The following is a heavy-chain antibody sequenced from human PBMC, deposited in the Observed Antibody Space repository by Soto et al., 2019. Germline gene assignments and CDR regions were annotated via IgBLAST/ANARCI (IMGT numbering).Heavy chain of an antibody. CDR1: GYTFTSYA. CDR3: ARRSYYYDSSGYYPFDY. V-gene: IGHV1-3*01. Sequence: ASLKVSCKASGYTFTSYAMHWVRQAPGQRLEWMGWINAGNGNTKYSQKFQGRVTITRDTSASTAYMELSSLRSEDTAVYYCARRSYYYDSSGYYPFDYWGQGXLVTVSS. D-gene: IGHD3-22*01. CDR2: INAGNGNT. J-gene: IGHJ4*02.